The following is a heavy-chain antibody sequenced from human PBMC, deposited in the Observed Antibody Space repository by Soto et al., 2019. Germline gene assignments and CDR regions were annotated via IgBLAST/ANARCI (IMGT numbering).Heavy chain of an antibody. D-gene: IGHD2-21*01. CDR1: GGTFSSYT. CDR2: IIPTFGTA. Sequence: QVQLVQSGAEVKKPGSSVKVSCKASGGTFSSYTISWVRQAPGQGLEWMGGIIPTFGTADYAQKFQGRVTITAAESTSTGYMELSSLRSEDTALYYCARPSCGAACYYYGMDVWGQGTAVTVSS. CDR3: ARPSCGAACYYYGMDV. J-gene: IGHJ6*02. V-gene: IGHV1-69*12.